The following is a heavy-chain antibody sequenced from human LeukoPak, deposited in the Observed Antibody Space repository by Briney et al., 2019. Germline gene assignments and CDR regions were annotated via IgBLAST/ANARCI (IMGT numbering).Heavy chain of an antibody. CDR3: AKNRSPLWFGFG. CDR2: IRQDGSQK. CDR1: GFTFSSYW. J-gene: IGHJ4*02. V-gene: IGHV3-7*01. Sequence: GGSLRLSCAASGFTFSSYWMSWVRQAPGKGLEWVATIRQDGSQKYYVDSVKGRFTISRDNAKNSLYLQMNSLRAEDTAVYYCAKNRSPLWFGFGRGQGTLVTVSS. D-gene: IGHD3-10*01.